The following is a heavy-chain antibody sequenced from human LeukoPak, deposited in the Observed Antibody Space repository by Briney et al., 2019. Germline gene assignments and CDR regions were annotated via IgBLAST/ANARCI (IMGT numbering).Heavy chain of an antibody. D-gene: IGHD3-16*02. CDR1: GYTFTNYY. CDR2: ISAYNGNT. CDR3: ARDNEVLSHRLFDY. J-gene: IGHJ4*02. V-gene: IGHV1-18*04. Sequence: ASVKVSCKASGYTFTNYYMHWMRQAPGQGLEWMGWISAYNGNTNYAQKLQGRVTMTTDTSTSTAYMELRSLSSDDTAVYYCARDNEVLSHRLFDYWGQGTLVTVSS.